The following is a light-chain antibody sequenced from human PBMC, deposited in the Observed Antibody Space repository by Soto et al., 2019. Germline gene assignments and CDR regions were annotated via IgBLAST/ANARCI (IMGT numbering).Light chain of an antibody. CDR1: QLIGDN. V-gene: IGKV3-15*01. Sequence: DIVMTQSPATLSVSPGDRAILSCRASQLIGDNLAWYQQKSGQAPRLLIYGASTRATSIPARFSGSRSGTEFTLTISGLQSEDVAIYYCQQYTNWPPWTFGQGTRVDIK. CDR2: GAS. J-gene: IGKJ1*01. CDR3: QQYTNWPPWT.